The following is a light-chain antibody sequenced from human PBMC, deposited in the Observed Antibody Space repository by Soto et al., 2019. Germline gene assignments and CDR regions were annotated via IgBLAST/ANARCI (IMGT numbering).Light chain of an antibody. Sequence: EIVLPPSPGTLSLSPGERAPLSCRASQSVPSKYLAWYQRNPGQAPRLLIYGESTRATGIPDRFTGSGSGKDFTLTISRLEPEDFEVYYCQQYGSSPRTFGQGTKVDIK. V-gene: IGKV3-20*01. J-gene: IGKJ1*01. CDR2: GES. CDR1: QSVPSKY. CDR3: QQYGSSPRT.